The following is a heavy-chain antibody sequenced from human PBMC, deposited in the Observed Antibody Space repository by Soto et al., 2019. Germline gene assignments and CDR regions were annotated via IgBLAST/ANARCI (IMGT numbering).Heavy chain of an antibody. V-gene: IGHV4-4*02. CDR1: GDSISSNDW. Sequence: SETLSLTCVGSGDSISSNDWWSWVRQPPGKGLEWIGEIYESGTKNYNPSLKSRVTISVDKSKNQFSLNLRSVTAADTAVYYCARLPSRHLVDYWGQGTLVTVSS. D-gene: IGHD3-3*02. J-gene: IGHJ4*02. CDR3: ARLPSRHLVDY. CDR2: IYESGTK.